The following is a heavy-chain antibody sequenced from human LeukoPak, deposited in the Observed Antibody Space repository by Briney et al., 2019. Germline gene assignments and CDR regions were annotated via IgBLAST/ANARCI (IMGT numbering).Heavy chain of an antibody. CDR3: AKPKDNPLYYFDY. V-gene: IGHV3-11*03. D-gene: IGHD1-14*01. CDR2: INSSSRYT. J-gene: IGHJ4*02. Sequence: GGSLRLSCAASGFTFSDYYMSWIRQAPGKGLEWVSYINSSSRYTNYADSVKGRFTISRDNAKNSLYVQMNSLRDDDTAVYYCAKPKDNPLYYFDYWGQGTLVTVFS. CDR1: GFTFSDYY.